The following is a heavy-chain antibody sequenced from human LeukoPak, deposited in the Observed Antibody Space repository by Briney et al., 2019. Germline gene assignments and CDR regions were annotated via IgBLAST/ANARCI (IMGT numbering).Heavy chain of an antibody. V-gene: IGHV3-23*01. D-gene: IGHD3-3*01. CDR1: GFTFSSYA. J-gene: IGHJ3*02. CDR2: ISGSGGST. Sequence: PGGSLRLSCAASGFTFSSYAMSWVRQAPGKGLEWVSTISGSGGSTYYADSVKGRFTISRDNSKNTLYLQMNSLRAEDTAVYYCSKLYEFLEWGWAAFEIWGQGTMVTVSS. CDR3: SKLYEFLEWGWAAFEI.